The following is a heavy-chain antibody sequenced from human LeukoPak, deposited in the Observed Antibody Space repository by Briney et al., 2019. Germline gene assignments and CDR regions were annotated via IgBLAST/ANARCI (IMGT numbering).Heavy chain of an antibody. V-gene: IGHV3-23*01. D-gene: IGHD2-15*01. CDR2: ISGSGGST. CDR3: ARRMVDRLIVVVVAATIDY. CDR1: GFTFSSYA. Sequence: GGSLRLSCAASGFTFSSYAMSWVRQAPGKGLERVSAISGSGGSTYYADSVKGRFTISRDNSKNTLYLQMNSLRAEDTAVYYCARRMVDRLIVVVVAATIDYWGQGTLVTVSS. J-gene: IGHJ4*02.